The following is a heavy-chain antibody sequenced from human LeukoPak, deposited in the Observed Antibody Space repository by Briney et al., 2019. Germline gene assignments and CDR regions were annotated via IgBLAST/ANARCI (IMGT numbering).Heavy chain of an antibody. J-gene: IGHJ4*02. CDR2: IKQDGSEK. D-gene: IGHD3-10*01. Sequence: GGSLRLSCAASGFTFSSYSMNWVRQAPGKGLEWVANIKQDGSEKYYVDSVKGRFTISRDNAKNSLYLQMNSLRAEDTAVYYCARVLHAMVRGVTLYYFDYWGQGTLVTVSS. V-gene: IGHV3-7*04. CDR3: ARVLHAMVRGVTLYYFDY. CDR1: GFTFSSYS.